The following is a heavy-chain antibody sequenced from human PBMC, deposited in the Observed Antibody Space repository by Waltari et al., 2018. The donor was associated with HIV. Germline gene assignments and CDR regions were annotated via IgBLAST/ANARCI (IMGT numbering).Heavy chain of an antibody. V-gene: IGHV4-34*01. J-gene: IGHJ6*02. CDR1: GGSFSGSY. D-gene: IGHD2-2*01. CDR3: ARARLVSRGQYCSTTSCLPHYYYYYGMDV. CDR2: INHSGST. Sequence: QVQLRQWGAGLLKPSETLSLTCAVYGGSFSGSYWSWIRQPPGKGLEWIGEINHSGSTNYNPPLKSRVTIAVDTSKNQFSLKLTSVTAADTAVFYCARARLVSRGQYCSTTSCLPHYYYYYGMDVWGQGTTVTVSS.